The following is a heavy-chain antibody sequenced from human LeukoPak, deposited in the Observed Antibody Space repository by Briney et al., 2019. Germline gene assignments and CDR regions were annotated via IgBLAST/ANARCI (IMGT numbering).Heavy chain of an antibody. CDR1: GFNFTTSG. V-gene: IGHV3-30*02. CDR3: ANVKRGGYDSFDY. Sequence: GKSLTLSCAASGFNFTTSGMHWVRQAPGKGLEWVAFIRYDGSNKYYADSVKGRFTISRDNSKNTLYLLMNSLRSEDTALYYCANVKRGGYDSFDYWGQGTLVTVSS. CDR2: IRYDGSNK. J-gene: IGHJ4*02. D-gene: IGHD5-12*01.